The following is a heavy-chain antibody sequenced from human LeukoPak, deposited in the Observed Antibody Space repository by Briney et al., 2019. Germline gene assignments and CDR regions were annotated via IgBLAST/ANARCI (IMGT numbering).Heavy chain of an antibody. CDR1: GGSISSYY. Sequence: SETLSLTCTVSGGSISSYYWSWIRQPPGKGLEWIGYIYYSGSTNYNPSLKSRVTISVDTSKNQFSLKLSSVTAADTAVYYCARVKNVGGYFDYWGQGTLVTVSS. CDR3: ARVKNVGGYFDY. D-gene: IGHD1-26*01. V-gene: IGHV4-59*01. CDR2: IYYSGST. J-gene: IGHJ4*02.